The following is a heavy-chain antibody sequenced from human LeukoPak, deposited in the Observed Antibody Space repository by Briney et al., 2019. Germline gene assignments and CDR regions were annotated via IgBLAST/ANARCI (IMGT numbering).Heavy chain of an antibody. V-gene: IGHV3-23*01. Sequence: PGGSLRLSCAASVFTFSSYAMSWVRQAPGKGLEWVPAISGSGGSTYYADSVKGRFTISRDYSKNTLYLQMDSLRAEDTAVYYCAKDQGPRRGDLDYWGQGTLVTVSS. CDR3: AKDQGPRRGDLDY. CDR1: VFTFSSYA. J-gene: IGHJ4*02. CDR2: ISGSGGST.